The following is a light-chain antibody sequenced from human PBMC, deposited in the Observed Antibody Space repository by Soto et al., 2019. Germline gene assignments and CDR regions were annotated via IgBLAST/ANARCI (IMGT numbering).Light chain of an antibody. Sequence: DIQMTQSPSTLSASIGDRVTITCRASQSVGTWLAWYQLKPGKAPNLLIYKESTLESGVPSRFSGSGSGTEFTLTISSLQPDDFATFYCQHYHSYPYTFGQGTKLEIK. CDR2: KES. V-gene: IGKV1-5*03. J-gene: IGKJ2*01. CDR3: QHYHSYPYT. CDR1: QSVGTW.